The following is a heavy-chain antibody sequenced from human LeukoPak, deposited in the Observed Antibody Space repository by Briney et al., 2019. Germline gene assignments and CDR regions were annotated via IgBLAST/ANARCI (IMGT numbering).Heavy chain of an antibody. CDR2: ISGSGGST. Sequence: PSETLSLTCAVYGGSFSGYYWSWVRQAPGKGLEWVSAISGSGGSTYYADSVKGRFTISRDNSKNTLYLQVTSLRADDTAVYYCASGDRLRLEYFFDYWGQGTLVTVSS. CDR3: ASGDRLRLEYFFDY. CDR1: GGSFSGYY. V-gene: IGHV3-23*01. J-gene: IGHJ4*02. D-gene: IGHD1-1*01.